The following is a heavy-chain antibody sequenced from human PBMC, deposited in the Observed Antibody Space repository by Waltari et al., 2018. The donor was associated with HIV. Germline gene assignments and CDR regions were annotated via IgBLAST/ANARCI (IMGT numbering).Heavy chain of an antibody. CDR2: ISYDGSNK. Sequence: QVQLVESGGGVVQPGRSLRLSGAASGFTFSNYAIHWVRQAPGKGLEWVAVISYDGSNKYYADSVKGRFTISRDNSKNTLYLQMNSLRAEDTAVYYCARDARWPFHYFDYWGQGTLVTVSS. D-gene: IGHD2-15*01. CDR1: GFTFSNYA. J-gene: IGHJ4*02. V-gene: IGHV3-30*01. CDR3: ARDARWPFHYFDY.